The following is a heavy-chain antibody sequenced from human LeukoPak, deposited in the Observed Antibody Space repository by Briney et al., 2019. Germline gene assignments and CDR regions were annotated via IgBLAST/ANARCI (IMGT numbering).Heavy chain of an antibody. CDR2: IWYDGSNK. J-gene: IGHJ3*02. V-gene: IGHV3-33*01. CDR1: GFTFSNYG. CDR3: ARDGGYGGNPSDAFDM. Sequence: PGGSLRLSCAASGFTFSNYGMHWVRQAPGKGLEWVAIIWYDGSNKYYADSVKGRFTISRDNSKNTLYLQMNSLRAEDTAVYYCARDGGYGGNPSDAFDMWGQGTMVTVSS. D-gene: IGHD4-23*01.